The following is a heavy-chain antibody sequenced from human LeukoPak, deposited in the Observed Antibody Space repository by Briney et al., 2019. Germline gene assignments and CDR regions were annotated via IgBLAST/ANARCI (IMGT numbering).Heavy chain of an antibody. CDR1: GGSISSYY. J-gene: IGHJ5*02. V-gene: IGHV4-59*01. Sequence: RSSETLSLTCTVSGGSISSYYWSWIRQPPGKGLEWIGYIYYSGSTNYNPSLKSRVTISLDTSKNHFSLKVSSVTAADTAVYYCASGNYDFWSGHPNWFDPWGQGTLVTVSS. CDR2: IYYSGST. D-gene: IGHD3-3*01. CDR3: ASGNYDFWSGHPNWFDP.